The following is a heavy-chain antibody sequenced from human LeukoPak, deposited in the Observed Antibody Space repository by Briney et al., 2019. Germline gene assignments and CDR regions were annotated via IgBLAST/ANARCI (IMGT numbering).Heavy chain of an antibody. CDR2: IYYSGST. Sequence: SETLSLTCTVSGGSISNYHWCWIRQPPGKGLEWIGYIYYSGSTNSNPSLKSRVTISLDTSKNQFSLQLISMTAADTAVYYCARVLGAMGPFDYWGQGTLVTVSS. J-gene: IGHJ4*02. V-gene: IGHV4-59*01. CDR1: GGSISNYH. CDR3: ARVLGAMGPFDY. D-gene: IGHD5-18*01.